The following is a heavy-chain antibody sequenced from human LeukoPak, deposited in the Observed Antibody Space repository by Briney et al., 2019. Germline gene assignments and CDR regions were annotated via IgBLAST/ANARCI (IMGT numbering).Heavy chain of an antibody. CDR2: INPSGGST. CDR3: ARAVRQLVDFDY. CDR1: GYTFTNYY. V-gene: IGHV1-46*01. D-gene: IGHD6-13*01. Sequence: ASVKVSCKASGYTFTNYYLHWVRQAPGQGLEWMGVINPSGGSTSYAQKFQGRVTMTRDTSTSTVYMDLSSLRSEDTAVYYCARAVRQLVDFDYRGQGTLVTVSS. J-gene: IGHJ4*02.